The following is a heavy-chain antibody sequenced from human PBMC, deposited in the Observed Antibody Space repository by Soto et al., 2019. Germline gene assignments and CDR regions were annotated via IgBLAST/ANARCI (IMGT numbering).Heavy chain of an antibody. V-gene: IGHV3-9*01. CDR2: IRWKSGTI. D-gene: IGHD6-19*01. J-gene: IGHJ4*02. Sequence: EVQLVESGGGLVQPGRSLRLSCAASGFIFNDYAMHWVRQVPGKGLEWVSGIRWKSGTIFDGDSVKGRFTISRDNAKDSLFLQMDSLKPDDTAFYYCARERQQWLIPKGAVDSWGQGTLVTVSS. CDR3: ARERQQWLIPKGAVDS. CDR1: GFIFNDYA.